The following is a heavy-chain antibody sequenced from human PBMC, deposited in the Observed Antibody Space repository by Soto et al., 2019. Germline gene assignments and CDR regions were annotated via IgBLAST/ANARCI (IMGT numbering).Heavy chain of an antibody. Sequence: SETLSLTCTVSGGSISSSSYYWGWIRQPPGKGLEWIGSIYYSGSTYYNPSLKSRVTISVDTSKNQFSLKLSSVTAADTAVYYCARIDVVVPAALAYYYYYMDVWGKGTTVTVSS. CDR2: IYYSGST. V-gene: IGHV4-39*01. CDR3: ARIDVVVPAALAYYYYYMDV. D-gene: IGHD2-2*01. CDR1: GGSISSSSYY. J-gene: IGHJ6*03.